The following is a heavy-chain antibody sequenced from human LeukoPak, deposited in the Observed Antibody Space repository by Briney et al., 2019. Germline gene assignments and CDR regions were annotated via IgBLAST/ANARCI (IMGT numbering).Heavy chain of an antibody. V-gene: IGHV4-4*07. D-gene: IGHD3-3*01. CDR3: ARDPEGHGYYFDY. CDR1: GGSTSNYF. J-gene: IGHJ4*02. CDR2: IHTSGST. Sequence: PSETLSLTCTVSGGSTSNYFCTWLRQSAGKGLEWIGRIHTSGSTNYNPSLKSRVSMSVDTSKNQFSLKLSSVTAADTAVYYCARDPEGHGYYFDYWGQGALDTVSS.